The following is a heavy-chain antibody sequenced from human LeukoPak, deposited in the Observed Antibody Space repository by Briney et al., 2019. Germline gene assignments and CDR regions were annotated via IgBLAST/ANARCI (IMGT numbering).Heavy chain of an antibody. D-gene: IGHD3-3*01. Sequence: PSQTLSLTCTVSGGSISSGGYYWSWTRQHPGKGLEWIGYIYYSGSTYYNPSLKSRVTISVDTSKNQFSLKLSSVTAADTAVYYCARAPEDFWSGPTMDVWGKGTTVTVSS. J-gene: IGHJ6*03. CDR2: IYYSGST. V-gene: IGHV4-31*03. CDR3: ARAPEDFWSGPTMDV. CDR1: GGSISSGGYY.